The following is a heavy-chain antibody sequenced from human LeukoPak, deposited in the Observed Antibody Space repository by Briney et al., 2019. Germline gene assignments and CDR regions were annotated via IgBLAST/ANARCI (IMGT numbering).Heavy chain of an antibody. CDR2: MNPNSGNT. D-gene: IGHD3-3*01. V-gene: IGHV1-8*03. CDR1: GYTFTSYD. J-gene: IGHJ4*02. Sequence: ASVKVSCKASGYTFTSYDINWVRQATGQGLEWMGWMNPNSGNTGYAQKFQGRVTITRNTSISTAYMELSSLRSEDTAVYYCARLYYDFWSGYYTFDYWGQGTLVTVSS. CDR3: ARLYYDFWSGYYTFDY.